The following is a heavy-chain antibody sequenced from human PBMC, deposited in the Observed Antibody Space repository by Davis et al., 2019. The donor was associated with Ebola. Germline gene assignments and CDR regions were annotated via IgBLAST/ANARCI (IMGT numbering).Heavy chain of an antibody. CDR2: INSDGSST. J-gene: IGHJ4*02. D-gene: IGHD3-10*01. Sequence: GSLRLSCAASGFPFSSYWMHWVRQAPGKGLVWVSRINSDGSSTSYADSVKGRFTISRDNAKNKRYLQMNSLRAEDTAVYYCARSMVRGVIMDYWGQGTLVTVSS. CDR1: GFPFSSYW. V-gene: IGHV3-74*01. CDR3: ARSMVRGVIMDY.